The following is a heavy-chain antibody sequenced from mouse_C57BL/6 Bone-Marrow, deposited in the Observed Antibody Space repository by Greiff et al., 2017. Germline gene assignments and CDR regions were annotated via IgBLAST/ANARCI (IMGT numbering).Heavy chain of an antibody. Sequence: QVQLQQPGAELVMPGASVKLSCKASGYTFTSYWMHWVKQRPGQGLEWIGEIDPSDSYTNYNQKFKGKSTLTVDKSSSTAYMQLSSLTSEDSAVYYCARRGQLAWFAYWGKETLVTVSA. J-gene: IGHJ3*01. D-gene: IGHD3-2*01. V-gene: IGHV1-69*01. CDR1: GYTFTSYW. CDR2: IDPSDSYT. CDR3: ARRGQLAWFAY.